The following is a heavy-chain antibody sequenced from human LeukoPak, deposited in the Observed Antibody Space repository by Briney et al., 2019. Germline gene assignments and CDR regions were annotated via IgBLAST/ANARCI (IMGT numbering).Heavy chain of an antibody. CDR1: GGSISSHY. CDR2: IYCSGST. V-gene: IGHV4-59*11. Sequence: SETLSLTCTVSGGSISSHYWSWIRQPPGKGLEWIGYIYCSGSTNYNPSLKSRVTISVDTSKNQFSLKLSSVTAADTAVYYCARVSQGSGYSLGAWFDPWGQGTLVTVSS. D-gene: IGHD5-18*01. J-gene: IGHJ5*02. CDR3: ARVSQGSGYSLGAWFDP.